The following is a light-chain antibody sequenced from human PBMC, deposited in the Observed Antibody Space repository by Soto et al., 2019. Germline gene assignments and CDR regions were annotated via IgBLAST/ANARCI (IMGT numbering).Light chain of an antibody. J-gene: IGLJ2*01. CDR2: SDN. CDR1: SSNIGTNT. CDR3: AAWDVSLVV. Sequence: QAVVPQPPSASGTPGQRVTISCSGSSSNIGTNTVIWYQQLPGAAPKLLIYSDNQRPSGVPDRFAGSKSGTSASLAISGLQSEDEADYYCAAWDVSLVVFGGGTKLTVL. V-gene: IGLV1-44*01.